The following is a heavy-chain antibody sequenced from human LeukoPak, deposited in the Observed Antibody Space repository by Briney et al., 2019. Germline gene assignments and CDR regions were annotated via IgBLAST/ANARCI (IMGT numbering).Heavy chain of an antibody. Sequence: SETLSLTCTVSGYSISSGYYWGWIRQPPGKGLEWIGSIYHSGSTYYNPSLKSRVTMSVDTSKNQFSLKLSSVTAADTAVYYCARELPSPGGIDYWGQGTLVTVSS. D-gene: IGHD3-16*01. CDR3: ARELPSPGGIDY. CDR1: GYSISSGYY. V-gene: IGHV4-38-2*02. CDR2: IYHSGST. J-gene: IGHJ4*02.